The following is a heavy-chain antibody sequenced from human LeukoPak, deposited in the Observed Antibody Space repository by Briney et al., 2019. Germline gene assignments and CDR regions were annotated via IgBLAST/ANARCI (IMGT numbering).Heavy chain of an antibody. CDR2: ISSSGSTI. Sequence: GGSLRLSCAASGFTFSDYYMSWIRQAPGKGLEWVSYISSSGSTIYYADSVKGRFTISRDNAKNSLYLQMNSLRAEDTAVYYCAKDPYDSSGYYYVGSVFDYWGQGTLVTVSS. V-gene: IGHV3-11*01. D-gene: IGHD3-22*01. J-gene: IGHJ4*02. CDR3: AKDPYDSSGYYYVGSVFDY. CDR1: GFTFSDYY.